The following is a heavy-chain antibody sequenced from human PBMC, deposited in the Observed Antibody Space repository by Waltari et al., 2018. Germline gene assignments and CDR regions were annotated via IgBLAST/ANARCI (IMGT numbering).Heavy chain of an antibody. J-gene: IGHJ6*02. V-gene: IGHV1-69*05. Sequence: QVQLVQSGAEVKKPGSSVKVSCKASGGTFSSYAIRWVRQAPGQGLEWMGGIIPIFGTANYAQKFQGRVTITTDESTSTAYMELSSLRSEDTAVYYCARGSGVNGYNYYYYYYGMDVWGQGTTVTVSS. CDR3: ARGSGVNGYNYYYYYYGMDV. CDR2: IIPIFGTA. CDR1: GGTFSSYA. D-gene: IGHD5-12*01.